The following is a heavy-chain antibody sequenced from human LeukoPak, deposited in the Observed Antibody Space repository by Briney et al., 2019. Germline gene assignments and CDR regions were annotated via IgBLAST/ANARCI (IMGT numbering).Heavy chain of an antibody. CDR3: ARVDSSSWNYYYYSMDV. J-gene: IGHJ6*02. Sequence: GESLKISCKGSGYSFISYCSGWVRQMPGKGLEWMGIIYPGDSDTRYSPYFQGQVTIPAAKSISTAYLQSSRLKGSDTAMYYSARVDSSSWNYYYYSMDVWGQGATVTVSS. D-gene: IGHD6-13*01. CDR2: IYPGDSDT. V-gene: IGHV5-51*01. CDR1: GYSFISYC.